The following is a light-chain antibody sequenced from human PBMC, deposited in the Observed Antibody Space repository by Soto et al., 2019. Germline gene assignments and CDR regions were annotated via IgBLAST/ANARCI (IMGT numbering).Light chain of an antibody. Sequence: DIVMTQSPDSLAVSLGERATLNCKSSQSVLYSSNNKKYLAWYQQKAGQPPKLLIYWASSRESGVPDRFSGSGSGTDFTLTISSLQAEDVAVYFCQQYYSNPPTFGQGTKV. V-gene: IGKV4-1*01. CDR2: WAS. CDR3: QQYYSNPPT. J-gene: IGKJ1*01. CDR1: QSVLYSSNNKKY.